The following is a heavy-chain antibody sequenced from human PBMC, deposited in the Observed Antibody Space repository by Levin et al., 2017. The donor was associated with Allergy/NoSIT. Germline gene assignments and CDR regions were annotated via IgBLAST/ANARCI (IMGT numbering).Heavy chain of an antibody. Sequence: GGSLRLSCAASGFTFTDHYMDWVRQAPGKGLEWVGRSKNKPNSYTTDYAASVKGRFIISRDDSKNSLYLQMNSLKTDDTAVYYCTRGFGAGIFEYWGQGVLVTVSS. CDR1: GFTFTDHY. J-gene: IGHJ4*02. CDR3: TRGFGAGIFEY. D-gene: IGHD1-14*01. V-gene: IGHV3-72*01. CDR2: SKNKPNSYTT.